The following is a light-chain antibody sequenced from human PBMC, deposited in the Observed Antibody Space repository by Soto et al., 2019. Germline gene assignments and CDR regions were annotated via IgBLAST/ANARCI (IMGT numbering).Light chain of an antibody. CDR3: LQNYNSPWT. CDR1: QDIRND. V-gene: IGKV1-6*01. CDR2: AAS. Sequence: AIQMTQFPSSLSASVRDRVTVTCRASQDIRNDLGWYQQKPGKAPKLLICAASSLQSGVPARFSGSGSGTQFTLTISILQPEDVATYYCLQNYNSPWTFGQGTKVEIK. J-gene: IGKJ1*01.